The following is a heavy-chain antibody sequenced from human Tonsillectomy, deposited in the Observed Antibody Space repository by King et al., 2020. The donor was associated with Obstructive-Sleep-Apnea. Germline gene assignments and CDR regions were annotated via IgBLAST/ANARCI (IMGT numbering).Heavy chain of an antibody. V-gene: IGHV3-21*01. CDR1: GFIFSDYD. CDR2: ITTISHYI. Sequence: VQLVESGGGLVKPGGSLRLSCAASGFIFSDYDMNWVRRAPGQGLEWVSSITTISHYIYYADSVKGRFTISRDNANNLVYLQMSSLRAEDTAMYYCTSALGSRALRDNWFDLWGQGTLVTASS. CDR3: TSALGSRALRDNWFDL. J-gene: IGHJ5*02. D-gene: IGHD3-10*01.